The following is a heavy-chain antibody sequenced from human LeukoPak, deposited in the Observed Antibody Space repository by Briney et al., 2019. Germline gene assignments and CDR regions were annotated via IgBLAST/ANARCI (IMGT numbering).Heavy chain of an antibody. CDR3: ARCKEEVWSGNFDY. J-gene: IGHJ4*02. CDR2: INRSGST. CDR1: GGSFSGYY. V-gene: IGHV4-34*01. Sequence: SETLSLTCAVYGGSFSGYYWSWIRQPPGKGLEWIGEINRSGSTNYNPSLKSRVTISVDTSKNQFSLKLSSVTAADTAVYYCARCKEEVWSGNFDYWGQGTLVTVSS. D-gene: IGHD3/OR15-3a*01.